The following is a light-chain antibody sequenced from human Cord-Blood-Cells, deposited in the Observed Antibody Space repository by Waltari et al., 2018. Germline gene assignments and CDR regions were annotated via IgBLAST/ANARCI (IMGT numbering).Light chain of an antibody. CDR1: SSDVGRYNL. J-gene: IGLJ1*01. V-gene: IGLV2-23*02. CDR2: EVS. Sequence: QSALTQPASVSASPGQSLTISCTGTSSDVGRYNLVSWYQQHPGKAPKLMIYEVSKRPSGVSNRFSGSKSGNTASLTISGLQAEDEADYYCCSYAGSSTLVFGTGTKVTVL. CDR3: CSYAGSSTLV.